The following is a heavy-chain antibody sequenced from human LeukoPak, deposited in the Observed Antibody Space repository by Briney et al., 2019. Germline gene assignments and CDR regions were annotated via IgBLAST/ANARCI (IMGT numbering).Heavy chain of an antibody. CDR1: GFTFSSYS. J-gene: IGHJ4*02. V-gene: IGHV3-21*01. Sequence: PGGSLRLSCAASGFTFSSYSMNWVRQAPGKGLEWVSSISSSSSYIYYADSVKGRFTISRDNAKNPLYLQMNSLRAEDTAVYYCARDEDSSGYCDYWGQGTLVTVSS. D-gene: IGHD3-22*01. CDR3: ARDEDSSGYCDY. CDR2: ISSSSSYI.